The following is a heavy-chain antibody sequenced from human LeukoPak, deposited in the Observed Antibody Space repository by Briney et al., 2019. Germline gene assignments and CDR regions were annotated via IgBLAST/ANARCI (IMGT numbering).Heavy chain of an antibody. Sequence: ASETLSLICTVSGASISSYYWSWIRQPPGKGLGWIGDIYYSGSIKYNPSLKSRVTMSVDTSKNQFSLKLSSVTAADTAVYYCARIYSRGFDYWGQGTLVTVSS. CDR2: IYYSGSI. CDR3: ARIYSRGFDY. V-gene: IGHV4-59*01. CDR1: GASISSYY. J-gene: IGHJ4*02. D-gene: IGHD5-18*01.